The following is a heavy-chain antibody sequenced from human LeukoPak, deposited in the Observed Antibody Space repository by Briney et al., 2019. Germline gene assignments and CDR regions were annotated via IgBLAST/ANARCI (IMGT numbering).Heavy chain of an antibody. D-gene: IGHD1-26*01. J-gene: IGHJ4*02. CDR3: ALGGGSYWAYSDY. Sequence: GASVKVSCKASGGTFSSYAISWVRQAPGQGLEWMGGIIPIFGTANYAQKFQGRVTITTDESTSTAYMELSSLRSEDTAVYYCALGGGSYWAYSDYWGQGTLVTVSS. V-gene: IGHV1-69*05. CDR2: IIPIFGTA. CDR1: GGTFSSYA.